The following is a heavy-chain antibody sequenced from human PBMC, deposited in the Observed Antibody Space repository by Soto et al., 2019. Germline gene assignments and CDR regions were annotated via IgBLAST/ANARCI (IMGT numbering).Heavy chain of an antibody. Sequence: PGGSLRLSCAASGFTFTAFAIHWVRQAPGKGLEWVAVISYDGRDSHYADSVKGRLTISRDSSKNTVFLQINSLTTEDTVVYYCAKDRYCDSYYFDYLGQGTRVTVSS. V-gene: IGHV3-30*04. D-gene: IGHD3-9*01. J-gene: IGHJ4*02. CDR3: AKDRYCDSYYFDY. CDR1: GFTFTAFA. CDR2: ISYDGRDS.